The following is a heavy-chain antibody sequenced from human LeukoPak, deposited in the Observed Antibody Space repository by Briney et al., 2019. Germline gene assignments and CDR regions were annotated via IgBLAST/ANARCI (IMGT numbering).Heavy chain of an antibody. J-gene: IGHJ5*02. V-gene: IGHV1-69*05. CDR2: IIPIFGTA. Sequence: SVKVSCKASGGTFSSYAISWVRQAPGQGLEWMGGIIPIFGTANYAQKFQGRVTITTDESTSTAYMELSSLRSEDTAVYYCAGEGEQVGGGYQLLYNWFDPWGQGTLVTVSS. CDR1: GGTFSSYA. D-gene: IGHD2-2*01. CDR3: AGEGEQVGGGYQLLYNWFDP.